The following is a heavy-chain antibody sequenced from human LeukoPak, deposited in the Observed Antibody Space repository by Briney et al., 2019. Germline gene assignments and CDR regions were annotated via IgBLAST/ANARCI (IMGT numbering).Heavy chain of an antibody. Sequence: PGRSLRLSCAASGFTFSSYGMHWVRQAPGKGLEWVAVIWYDGSNKYYADSVKGRFTISRDNSKNTLYLQMNTLRAEDTAVYFCAKDNGRYGMDVWGQGTTVTVSS. J-gene: IGHJ6*02. CDR1: GFTFSSYG. D-gene: IGHD4-17*01. CDR2: IWYDGSNK. CDR3: AKDNGRYGMDV. V-gene: IGHV3-33*06.